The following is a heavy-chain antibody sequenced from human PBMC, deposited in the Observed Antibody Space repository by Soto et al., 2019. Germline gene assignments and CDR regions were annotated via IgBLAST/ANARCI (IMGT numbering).Heavy chain of an antibody. Sequence: SETLSLTCTVSGGSISSYYWRWIRQPPGKGLEWIGYIYYSGSTNYNPSLKSRVTISVDTSKNQFSLKLSSVTAADTAVYYCARGTIFGVVHRVYGMDVWGQGTTVT. J-gene: IGHJ6*02. D-gene: IGHD3-3*01. CDR1: GGSISSYY. V-gene: IGHV4-59*01. CDR3: ARGTIFGVVHRVYGMDV. CDR2: IYYSGST.